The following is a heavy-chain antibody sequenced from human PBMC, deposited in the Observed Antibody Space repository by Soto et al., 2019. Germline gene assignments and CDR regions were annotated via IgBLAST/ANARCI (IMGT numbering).Heavy chain of an antibody. CDR2: IYYSGST. CDR1: GGSISSYY. Sequence: PSETLSLTCTVSGGSISSYYWSWIRQPPGKGLEWIGYIYYSGSTNYNPSLKSRVTISVDTSKNQFSLKLSSVTAADTAVYYCARGGTTSLSLEWRNYYYYGMDVWGQGTTVTVSS. V-gene: IGHV4-59*01. CDR3: ARGGTTSLSLEWRNYYYYGMDV. J-gene: IGHJ6*02. D-gene: IGHD3-3*01.